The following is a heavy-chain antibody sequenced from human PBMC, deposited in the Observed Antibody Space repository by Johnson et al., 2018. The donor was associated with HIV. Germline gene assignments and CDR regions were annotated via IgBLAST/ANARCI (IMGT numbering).Heavy chain of an antibody. D-gene: IGHD3-22*01. V-gene: IGHV3-15*01. Sequence: EKLVESGGGLVKPGGSLRLSCAASGITFNNAWMSWVRQAPGKGLEWVGRIKSKPDGAAIHYAAPVKGRFTVSRDDSRNTLYLQMNSLKTEDTAVYYCTTVDSSGYHNDAFDICGQGTMVTVSS. CDR1: GITFNNAW. CDR2: IKSKPDGAAI. J-gene: IGHJ3*02. CDR3: TTVDSSGYHNDAFDI.